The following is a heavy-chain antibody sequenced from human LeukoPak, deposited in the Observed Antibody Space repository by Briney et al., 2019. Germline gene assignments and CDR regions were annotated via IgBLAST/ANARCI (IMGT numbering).Heavy chain of an antibody. V-gene: IGHV4-4*07. Sequence: SETLSLTCTVSGGSISSYYWSWIRQPAGKGLEWVGRIYTSGSTNYNPSPKSRVTMSVDTSKNQFSLKLSSVTAAATAVYYCARGPSYSSSWYGGGFDYWGQGTLVTVSS. CDR2: IYTSGST. CDR3: ARGPSYSSSWYGGGFDY. D-gene: IGHD6-13*01. J-gene: IGHJ4*02. CDR1: GGSISSYY.